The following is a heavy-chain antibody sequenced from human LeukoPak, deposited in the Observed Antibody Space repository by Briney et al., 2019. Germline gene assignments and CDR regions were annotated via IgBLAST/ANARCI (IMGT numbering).Heavy chain of an antibody. CDR2: FDPEDGET. V-gene: IGHV1-24*01. J-gene: IGHJ6*03. Sequence: ASVKVSCKVSGYTLTELSIHWVQQAPGKGLEWMGGFDPEDGETIYAQKFQGRVTMTEDTSTDTAYMELSRLRSDDTAVYYCARAPDYGRRHYYMDVWGKGTTVTVSS. D-gene: IGHD4-17*01. CDR1: GYTLTELS. CDR3: ARAPDYGRRHYYMDV.